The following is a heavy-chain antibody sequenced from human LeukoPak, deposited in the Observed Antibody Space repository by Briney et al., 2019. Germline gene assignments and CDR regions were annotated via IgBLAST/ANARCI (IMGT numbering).Heavy chain of an antibody. CDR1: GFTFSGYW. D-gene: IGHD2-15*01. Sequence: EPGGSLRLSCAASGFTFSGYWMTWVRQGPGKGLEWVANIKEDGSEKYYVDSVKGRFTISRDNAKNSLFLQMNSLRAEDTAVYYCARTVGWSRGFDYWGQGTLVTVSS. CDR2: IKEDGSEK. CDR3: ARTVGWSRGFDY. V-gene: IGHV3-7*01. J-gene: IGHJ4*02.